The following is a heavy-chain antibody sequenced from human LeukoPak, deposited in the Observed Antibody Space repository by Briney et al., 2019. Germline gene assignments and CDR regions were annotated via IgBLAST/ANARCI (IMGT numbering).Heavy chain of an antibody. CDR1: GFTFSSYA. CDR2: ISGSGGST. Sequence: PGGSLRLSCAASGFTFSSYAMSWVRQAPGKGLEWVSAISGSGGSTYYADSVKGRFTISRDNSKNTLYLQMNSLRAEDTAVYYCAKARLELPYFGMDVWGQGTTVTVS. J-gene: IGHJ6*02. D-gene: IGHD1-7*01. V-gene: IGHV3-23*01. CDR3: AKARLELPYFGMDV.